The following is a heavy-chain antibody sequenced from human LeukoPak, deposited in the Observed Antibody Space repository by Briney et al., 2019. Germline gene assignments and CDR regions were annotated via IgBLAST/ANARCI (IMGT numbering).Heavy chain of an antibody. Sequence: SETLSLTCTVSGGSISSSSYYWGWIRQPPGKGLEWIGYIYYSGSTNYNPSLKSRVTISVDTSKNQFSLKLSSVTAADTAVYYCARFKGLRFLEWSLDYWGQGTLVTVSS. CDR3: ARFKGLRFLEWSLDY. CDR1: GGSISSSSYY. J-gene: IGHJ4*02. D-gene: IGHD3-3*01. CDR2: IYYSGST. V-gene: IGHV4-61*05.